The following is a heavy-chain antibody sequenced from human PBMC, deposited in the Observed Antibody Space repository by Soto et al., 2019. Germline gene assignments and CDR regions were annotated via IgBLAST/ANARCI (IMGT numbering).Heavy chain of an antibody. CDR2: ISSSSSYI. D-gene: IGHD2-21*01. CDR3: ARDQSDGDAFDI. V-gene: IGHV3-21*01. Sequence: GGSLRLSCAASGFTFSSYSMNWVRQAPGKGLEWVSSISSSSSYIYYADSVKGRFTISRDNAKNSLYLQMNSLRAEDTAVYYCARDQSDGDAFDIWGQGTMVTVSS. J-gene: IGHJ3*02. CDR1: GFTFSSYS.